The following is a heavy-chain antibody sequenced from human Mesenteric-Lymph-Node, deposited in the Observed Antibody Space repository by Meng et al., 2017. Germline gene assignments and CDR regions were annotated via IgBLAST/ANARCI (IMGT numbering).Heavy chain of an antibody. J-gene: IGHJ4*02. CDR2: IIPIFGTA. CDR1: GYTFTSYY. V-gene: IGHV1-69*05. CDR3: ARDGGYYFDY. Sequence: SVKVSCKASGYTFTSYYMHWVRQAPGQGLEGMGGIIPIFGTANYAQKFQGRVTITTDESTSTAYMELSSLRSEDTAVYYCARDGGYYFDYWGQGTLVTVSS. D-gene: IGHD3-16*01.